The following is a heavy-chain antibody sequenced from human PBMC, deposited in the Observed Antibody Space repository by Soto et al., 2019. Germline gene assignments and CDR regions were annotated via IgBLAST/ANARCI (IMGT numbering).Heavy chain of an antibody. CDR3: ARAGASWRIDY. J-gene: IGHJ4*02. V-gene: IGHV3-53*01. CDR1: GFTVSSIY. D-gene: IGHD3-10*01. Sequence: PGGSLRLSCAASGFTVSSIYMSWVRQAPGKGLEWVSVIYSGGSTYYADSVKGRFTISRDNFKNTLYLQMNSLRAEDTAVYYCARAGASWRIDYWGQGTLVTVSS. CDR2: IYSGGST.